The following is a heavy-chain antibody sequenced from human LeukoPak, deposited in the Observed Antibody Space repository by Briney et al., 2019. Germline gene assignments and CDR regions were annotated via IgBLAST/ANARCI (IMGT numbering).Heavy chain of an antibody. CDR1: GGSIASGDYS. D-gene: IGHD3-10*01. CDR2: IYYSGST. J-gene: IGHJ5*02. CDR3: ARRVLWFGGGWFDP. V-gene: IGHV4-30-4*07. Sequence: SETLSLTCAVSGGSIASGDYSWSWIRQPPGKGLEWIGYIYYSGSTYYNPSLKSRVTISVDTSKNQFSLKLSSLTAADTAVYYCARRVLWFGGGWFDPWGQGTLVTVSS.